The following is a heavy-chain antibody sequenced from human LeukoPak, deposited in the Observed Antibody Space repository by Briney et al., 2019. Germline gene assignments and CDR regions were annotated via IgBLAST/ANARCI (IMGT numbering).Heavy chain of an antibody. CDR3: AKDREWGYYYMDV. J-gene: IGHJ6*03. CDR2: ISGSGGST. CDR1: GFTFSSYA. D-gene: IGHD3-3*01. Sequence: PGGSLRLSCAASGFTFSSYAMSWVRQAPGKGLERVSAISGSGGSTYYADSVKGRFTISRDNSKNTLYLQMNSLRAEDTAVYYCAKDREWGYYYMDVWGKGTTVTVSS. V-gene: IGHV3-23*01.